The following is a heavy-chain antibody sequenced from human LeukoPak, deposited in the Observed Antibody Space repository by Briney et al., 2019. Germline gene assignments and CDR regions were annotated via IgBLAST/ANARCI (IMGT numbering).Heavy chain of an antibody. CDR1: GFTFSSYW. D-gene: IGHD4-23*01. J-gene: IGHJ4*02. V-gene: IGHV3-74*01. CDR2: IDRDGSRI. Sequence: GGSLRLSRAVSGFTFSSYWMHWVRQAPGKGLVWVSRIDRDGSRINYADSVKGRFTVSRDNGKNTLFLQMNSLRAEDAAVYYCVRGNDYGGPHYWGQGTLVIVSS. CDR3: VRGNDYGGPHY.